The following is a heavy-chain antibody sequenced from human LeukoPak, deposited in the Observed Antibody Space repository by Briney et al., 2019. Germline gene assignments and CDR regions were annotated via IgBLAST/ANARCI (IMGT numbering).Heavy chain of an antibody. V-gene: IGHV1-69*04. D-gene: IGHD6-13*01. J-gene: IGHJ4*02. Sequence: SVKVSCKASEGTFSSYAISWVRQAPGQGLEWMGRIIPILGIANYAQKFQGRVTITADKSTSTAYMELSSLRSEDTAVYYCARAPLPYSSTLTNDYWGQGTLVTVSS. CDR2: IIPILGIA. CDR1: EGTFSSYA. CDR3: ARAPLPYSSTLTNDY.